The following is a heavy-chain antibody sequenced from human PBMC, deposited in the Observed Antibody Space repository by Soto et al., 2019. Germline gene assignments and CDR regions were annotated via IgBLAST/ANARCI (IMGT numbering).Heavy chain of an antibody. J-gene: IGHJ4*02. V-gene: IGHV3-30*03. D-gene: IGHD3-3*01. CDR1: GFTFSSYG. CDR3: ARALSGYHY. Sequence: LRLSCAASGFTFSSYGMHWVRRAPGKGLEWVAVISYDGSNKYYADSVKGRFTISRDNSKNTLYLQMNSLRAEDTAVYYCARALSGYHYWGQGTLVTVSS. CDR2: ISYDGSNK.